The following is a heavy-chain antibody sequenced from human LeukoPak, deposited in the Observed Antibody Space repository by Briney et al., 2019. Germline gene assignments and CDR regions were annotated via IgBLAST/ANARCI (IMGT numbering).Heavy chain of an antibody. CDR1: GFTFSNFA. Sequence: TGGSLRLSCAASGFTFSNFAMHWVRQAPGKGLEWVSAISGSGGSTYYADSVKGRFTISRDNSKNTLYLQMNSLRAEDTAVYYCAKVRTALGYWGQGTLVTVSS. V-gene: IGHV3-23*01. D-gene: IGHD3-16*01. CDR2: ISGSGGST. CDR3: AKVRTALGY. J-gene: IGHJ4*02.